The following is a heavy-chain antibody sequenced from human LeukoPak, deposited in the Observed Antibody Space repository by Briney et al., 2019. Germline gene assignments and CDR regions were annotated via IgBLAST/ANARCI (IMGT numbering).Heavy chain of an antibody. V-gene: IGHV3-33*01. CDR2: IRYDGTEQ. CDR1: GFTFSRYG. J-gene: IGHJ4*02. Sequence: GGSLRLFCAGSGFTFSRYGIHWVRQAPGKGLQGVAVIRYDGTEQSYADSVKGRFTISRDNSKNTVYLQMNSLRAEDTATYYCARDVWLGQNRFFDYWGQGTLVTVSS. D-gene: IGHD3-10*01. CDR3: ARDVWLGQNRFFDY.